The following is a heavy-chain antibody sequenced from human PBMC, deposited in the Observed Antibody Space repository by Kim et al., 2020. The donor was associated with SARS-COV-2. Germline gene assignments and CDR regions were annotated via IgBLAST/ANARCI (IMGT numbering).Heavy chain of an antibody. D-gene: IGHD3-22*01. CDR3: PRELGSSGHAGNFDH. Sequence: GGSLRLSCTASAFTLSNHHMHWLRQAPGKALEWVALMSTDGTNKVYADSVKGRVTISRDNSKETLFLQMNGLRSEDTAVYYCPRELGSSGHAGNFDHWG. J-gene: IGHJ5*02. CDR2: MSTDGTNK. CDR1: AFTLSNHH. V-gene: IGHV3-30*04.